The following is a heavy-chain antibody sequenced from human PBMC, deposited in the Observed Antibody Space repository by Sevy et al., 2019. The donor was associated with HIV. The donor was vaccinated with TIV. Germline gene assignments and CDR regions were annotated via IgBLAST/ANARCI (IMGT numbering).Heavy chain of an antibody. V-gene: IGHV3-15*04. Sequence: GGSLRLSCVASGFTFRNAWMTWVRQVPGKGLEWVGRIVNDPDGGTTDYAAPVKGRFINSRDDSKNTLYLQMNSLKTEDTAVYYCSTDIVVQSGYSYDFSRINPDFSHNSGADVWGQGTTVTVSS. J-gene: IGHJ6*02. D-gene: IGHD5-18*01. CDR3: STDIVVQSGYSYDFSRINPDFSHNSGADV. CDR1: GFTFRNAW. CDR2: IVNDPDGGTT.